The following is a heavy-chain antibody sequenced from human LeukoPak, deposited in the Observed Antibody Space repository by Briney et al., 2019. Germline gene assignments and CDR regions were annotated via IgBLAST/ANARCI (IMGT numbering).Heavy chain of an antibody. D-gene: IGHD3-10*01. CDR3: ARFREVGGYYYYYMDV. V-gene: IGHV4-4*02. CDR2: IYYSGST. J-gene: IGHJ6*03. Sequence: SGTLSLTCAVSGGSISSSYWWSWVRQPPGKGLEWIGYIYYSGSTNYNPSLKSRVTISVDTSKNQFSLKLSSVTAADTAVYYCARFREVGGYYYYYMDVWGKGTTVTVSS. CDR1: GGSISSSYW.